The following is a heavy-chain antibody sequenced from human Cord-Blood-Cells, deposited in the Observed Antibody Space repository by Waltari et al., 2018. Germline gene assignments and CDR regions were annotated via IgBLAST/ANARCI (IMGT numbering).Heavy chain of an antibody. CDR3: ARDWVGGYCSSTSCSEGP. D-gene: IGHD2-2*01. CDR2: MYHRGST. Sequence: QVQLQESGPGLVKPSKTLSLTCTVSGYSISSGYYWGWIRQRPGKGLEGIGSMYHRGSTYYNPSLKSRVTRSVATSKNQFSLKLSCVTAADTAVYYCARDWVGGYCSSTSCSEGPWGQGTLVTVSS. J-gene: IGHJ5*02. V-gene: IGHV4-38-2*02. CDR1: GYSISSGYY.